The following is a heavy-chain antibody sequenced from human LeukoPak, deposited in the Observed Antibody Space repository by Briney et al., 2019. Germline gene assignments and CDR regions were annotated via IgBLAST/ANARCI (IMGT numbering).Heavy chain of an antibody. V-gene: IGHV3-23*01. CDR1: TLTFSSYV. D-gene: IGHD3-22*01. CDR2: VSGSGGTT. Sequence: GGSLRLSCAASTLTFSSYVMTWVRQAPGKGLEWVAIVSGSGGTTDYADSVKGRFTISRDNSKNTLYLQMNSLRAEDTAVYYCARKPIVNSAWYYFDYWGQGTLVTVSS. J-gene: IGHJ4*02. CDR3: ARKPIVNSAWYYFDY.